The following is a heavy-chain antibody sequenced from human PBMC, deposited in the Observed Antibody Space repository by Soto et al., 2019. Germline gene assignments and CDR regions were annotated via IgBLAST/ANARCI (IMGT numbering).Heavy chain of an antibody. CDR3: AKNLPRTGRFDY. V-gene: IGHV4-39*02. CDR1: GASITSTTYF. J-gene: IGHJ4*02. CDR2: IYYSRKT. Sequence: SETLSRTCSLSGASITSTTYFWAWIRQPRGKGLEWVGSIYYSRKTHYNPSLKSRTTISVDRSRNHFSLQVSSVTAAATAVYYCAKNLPRTGRFDYWGQGTVVT.